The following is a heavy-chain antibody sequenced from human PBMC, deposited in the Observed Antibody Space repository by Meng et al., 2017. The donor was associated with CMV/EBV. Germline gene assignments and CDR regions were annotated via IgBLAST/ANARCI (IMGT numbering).Heavy chain of an antibody. CDR2: TRNKANSYTT. Sequence: GESLKISCAASGFTFSDHYMDWVRQAPGKGLEWVGRTRNKANSYTTEYAASVKGRFTISRDDSKNSLYLQMNSLKTEDTAVYYCARLHDYGDPRGDYWGQGTVVTVSS. CDR3: ARLHDYGDPRGDY. V-gene: IGHV3-72*01. D-gene: IGHD4-17*01. CDR1: GFTFSDHY. J-gene: IGHJ4*02.